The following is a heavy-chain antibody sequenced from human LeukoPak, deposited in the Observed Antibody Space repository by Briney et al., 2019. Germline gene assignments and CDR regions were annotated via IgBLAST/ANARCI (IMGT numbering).Heavy chain of an antibody. CDR1: GDSISSYH. J-gene: IGHJ4*02. V-gene: IGHV4-59*08. D-gene: IGHD3-22*01. CDR2: IYYSGST. CDR3: ARRYYYDSSGYSN. Sequence: PSETLSLTCTVSGDSISSYHWSWIRQPPGKGLEWIGYIYYSGSTTYDPSPKSRVTISVDTSKNQFSLKLSSVTAADTAVYYCARRYYYDSSGYSNWGQGTLVTVSS.